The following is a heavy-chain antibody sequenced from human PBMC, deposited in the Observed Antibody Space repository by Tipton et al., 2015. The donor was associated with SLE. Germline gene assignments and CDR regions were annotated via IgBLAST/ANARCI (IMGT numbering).Heavy chain of an antibody. Sequence: TLSLTCTVSGGSISSGGYYWSWIRQHPGKGLEWIGYIYYSGGTYYNPSLKSRVTISVDTSKNQFSLKLSSVTAADTAVYYCAGASINYYDSSGSRDYWGQGTLVTVSS. CDR2: IYYSGGT. J-gene: IGHJ4*02. D-gene: IGHD3-22*01. CDR3: AGASINYYDSSGSRDY. V-gene: IGHV4-31*03. CDR1: GGSISSGGYY.